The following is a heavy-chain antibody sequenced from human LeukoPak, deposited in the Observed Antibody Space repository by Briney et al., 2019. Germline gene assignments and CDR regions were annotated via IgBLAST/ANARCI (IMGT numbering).Heavy chain of an antibody. CDR1: GGSIRSYY. J-gene: IGHJ6*03. Sequence: SETLSLTCTVSGGSIRSYYWSWIRQPPRKGLEWIGYIYYSGSTNYNPSLKSRVTISVDTSKNHFSLKLSSVTAADTAVYYCARAADSYGRYMDVWGKGTTVTVSS. CDR2: IYYSGST. CDR3: ARAADSYGRYMDV. V-gene: IGHV4-59*01. D-gene: IGHD5-18*01.